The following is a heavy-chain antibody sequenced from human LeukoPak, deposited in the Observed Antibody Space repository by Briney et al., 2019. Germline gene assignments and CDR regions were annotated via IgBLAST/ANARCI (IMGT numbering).Heavy chain of an antibody. J-gene: IGHJ4*02. CDR1: GGSISTTNW. Sequence: PSGTLSLTCTVSGGSISTTNWWTWVRQPPGKGLEWIGEIYHSGNTNYNPSLKSRVTISIDESKNQFSLKLSSLTAADTAVYYCAGLWGISATTTDYWGQGSLVTVPS. CDR2: IYHSGNT. D-gene: IGHD5-12*01. CDR3: AGLWGISATTTDY. V-gene: IGHV4-4*02.